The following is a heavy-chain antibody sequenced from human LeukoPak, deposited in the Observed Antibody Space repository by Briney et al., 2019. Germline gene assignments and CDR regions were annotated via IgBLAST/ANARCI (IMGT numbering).Heavy chain of an antibody. Sequence: PSETLSLTRTVSGGSISSSSYYWGWIRQPPGKGLEWIGSIYYSGSTYYNPSLKSRVTISVDTSKNQFSLKLSSVTAADTAVYYCARDGDGYNYEAFDIWGQGTMVTVSS. J-gene: IGHJ3*02. V-gene: IGHV4-39*07. D-gene: IGHD5-24*01. CDR2: IYYSGST. CDR1: GGSISSSSYY. CDR3: ARDGDGYNYEAFDI.